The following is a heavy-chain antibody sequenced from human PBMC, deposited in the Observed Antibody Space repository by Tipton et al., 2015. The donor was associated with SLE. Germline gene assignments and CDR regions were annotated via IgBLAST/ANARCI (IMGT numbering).Heavy chain of an antibody. CDR1: GYTFTSYD. V-gene: IGHV1-8*01. CDR3: AGEENYGGHGRYFQH. D-gene: IGHD4-23*01. Sequence: QLLQSGAEVKKPGASVKVSCKASGYTFTSYDINWVRQATGQGLEWMGWMNPNSDNTGYAQKFQGRVTMTRDTSKSTAYMELSSLRSDDTAVYYRAGEENYGGHGRYFQHWGQGTLVTVSS. CDR2: MNPNSDNT. J-gene: IGHJ1*01.